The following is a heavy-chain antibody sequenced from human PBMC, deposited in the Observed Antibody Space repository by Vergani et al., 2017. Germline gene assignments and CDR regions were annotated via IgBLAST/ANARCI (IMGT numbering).Heavy chain of an antibody. J-gene: IGHJ5*01. CDR2: IWYDGSNK. CDR1: GFTFSRLG. Sequence: QVQLVESEGGVVQPGRSLTLSCVASGFTFSRLGMHWVRQAPGKGLEWVAVIWYDGSNKYYGDSVKGRFTISRDNSKNTLLLQMNSLGVEDPAVYCCAGWGNENRHDSWGQGTLVTVSS. V-gene: IGHV3-33*01. D-gene: IGHD1-1*01. CDR3: AGWGNENRHDS.